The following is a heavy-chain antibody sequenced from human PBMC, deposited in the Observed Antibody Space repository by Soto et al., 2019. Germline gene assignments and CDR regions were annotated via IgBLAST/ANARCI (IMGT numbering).Heavy chain of an antibody. J-gene: IGHJ3*02. CDR2: IYYSGST. D-gene: IGHD2-2*01. V-gene: IGHV4-59*08. CDR3: ASQLGYCSSTSCYHAFDI. Sequence: QVQLQESGPGLVKPSETLSLTCTVSGGSISSYYWSWIRQPPGKGLEWIGYIYYSGSTNYNPSLKSRVTISVDTSKNQFSLKLSSVTAADTAVYYCASQLGYCSSTSCYHAFDIWGQGTMVTVSS. CDR1: GGSISSYY.